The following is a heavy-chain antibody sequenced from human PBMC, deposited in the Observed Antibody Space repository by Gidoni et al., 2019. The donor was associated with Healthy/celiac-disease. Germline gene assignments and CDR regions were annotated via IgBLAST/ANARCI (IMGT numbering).Heavy chain of an antibody. D-gene: IGHD6-19*01. V-gene: IGHV3-33*01. CDR1: GFTFSSYG. Sequence: QVQLVESGGGVVQPGRSLRLSCAASGFTFSSYGMHWVRQAPGKGLGWVAVIWYDGSNKYYADSVKGRFTISRDNSKNTLYLQMNSLRAEDTAVYYCARDLGSGWYRGDYFDYWGQGTLVTVSS. CDR2: IWYDGSNK. J-gene: IGHJ4*02. CDR3: ARDLGSGWYRGDYFDY.